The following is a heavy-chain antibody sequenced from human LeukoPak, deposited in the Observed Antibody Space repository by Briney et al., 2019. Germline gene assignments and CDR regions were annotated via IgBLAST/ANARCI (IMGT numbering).Heavy chain of an antibody. CDR3: AKAPHIVVVPAAYFDH. J-gene: IGHJ4*02. Sequence: GGSLRLSCAASGFTFSSYAMSWVRQAPGKGLEWVSAISGSGGSTYYADSVKGRFTISRDNSKNTLYLQMNSLRAEDTAVYYCAKAPHIVVVPAAYFDHWGQGTLVTVSS. CDR1: GFTFSSYA. V-gene: IGHV3-23*01. CDR2: ISGSGGST. D-gene: IGHD2-2*01.